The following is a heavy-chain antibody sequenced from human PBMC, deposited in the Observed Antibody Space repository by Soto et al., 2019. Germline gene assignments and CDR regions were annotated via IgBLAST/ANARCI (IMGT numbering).Heavy chain of an antibody. Sequence: QVQLEQSGPGLVKPSQTLSLTCNISGGSITSTNHSWSWIRQSPREGPEWIGYILDSGTNHYNPSFQGRVTILGDNSQRQLPRTMHSVAVAAADVYYCAREVSGTGAFDYWGRGTLVTGSS. J-gene: IGHJ4*02. V-gene: IGHV4-31*02. CDR3: AREVSGTGAFDY. D-gene: IGHD2-8*02. CDR1: GGSITSTNHS. CDR2: ILDSGTN.